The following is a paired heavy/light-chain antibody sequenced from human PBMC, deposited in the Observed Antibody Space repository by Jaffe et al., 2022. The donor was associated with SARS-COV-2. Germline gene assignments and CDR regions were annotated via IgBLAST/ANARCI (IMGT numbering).Heavy chain of an antibody. CDR2: IYHSGTT. Sequence: QVQLQESGPGLVKPSGTLSLTCGVSGGSVSSRNWWSWVRQSPGKGLEWIGEIYHSGTTIYNPSLKSRVSMSVDKSKNNFSLTLNSVTAADTAVYYCTRRGDFYYGLDVWGQGTTVTVSS. V-gene: IGHV4-4*02. CDR1: GGSVSSRNW. J-gene: IGHJ6*02. CDR3: TRRGDFYYGLDV. D-gene: IGHD1-26*01.
Light chain of an antibody. V-gene: IGKV2-28*01. CDR2: LGS. CDR3: MQAQQTPFT. CDR1: QSLLDRDGYNY. J-gene: IGKJ3*01. Sequence: DIVLTQSPLSLPVTPGEPASISCRSSQSLLDRDGYNYLDWYLQRPGQSPQRLIYLGSNRASGVPDRFSGSGSGTDFTLKISRLEADDVGVYYCMQAQQTPFTFGPGTKVDIK.